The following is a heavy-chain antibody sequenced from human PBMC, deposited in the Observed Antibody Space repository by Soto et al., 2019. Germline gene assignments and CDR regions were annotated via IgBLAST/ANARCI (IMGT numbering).Heavy chain of an antibody. CDR1: GGSISRNYYY. CDR3: ARVSGIYYYGMDV. CDR2: VYSTGST. J-gene: IGHJ6*02. D-gene: IGHD3-10*01. V-gene: IGHV4-39*01. Sequence: SETLSLTCTVSGGSISRNYYYWDWIRQPPGKGLEWIGTVYSTGSTYYNPSLKNRVTISVDTSKNQLSLKLSSVTAADTAVYYCARVSGIYYYGMDVWGQGTTVTVSS.